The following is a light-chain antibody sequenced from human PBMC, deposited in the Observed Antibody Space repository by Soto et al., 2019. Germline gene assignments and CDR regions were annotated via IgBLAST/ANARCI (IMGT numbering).Light chain of an antibody. V-gene: IGLV2-14*01. J-gene: IGLJ1*01. CDR2: EVS. CDR3: SSYTRQYTPSYV. CDR1: SSDGGGYNY. Sequence: QSALTQPASVSGSPGQSITLSCTGTSSDGGGYNYVSWYQQYPGKAPKLIIYEVSNRPSGISHRFSGSKSGNTASLTISGLRAEDEADYYCSSYTRQYTPSYVFGAGTKLTVL.